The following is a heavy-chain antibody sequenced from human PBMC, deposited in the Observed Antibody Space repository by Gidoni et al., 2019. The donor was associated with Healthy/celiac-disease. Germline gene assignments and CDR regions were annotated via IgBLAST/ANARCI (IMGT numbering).Heavy chain of an antibody. D-gene: IGHD4-17*01. CDR2: ISSNGGST. CDR3: ARVIYGGNSVLDY. CDR1: GFPFSSYA. Sequence: EVQLVESGGGLVQPGGSLRLSCAASGFPFSSYAMHWVRQAPGKGLEYVSAISSNGGSTNYANSVKGRFTISRDNSKNTLYLQMGSLRAEDMAVYYCARVIYGGNSVLDYWGQGTLVTVSS. V-gene: IGHV3-64*01. J-gene: IGHJ4*02.